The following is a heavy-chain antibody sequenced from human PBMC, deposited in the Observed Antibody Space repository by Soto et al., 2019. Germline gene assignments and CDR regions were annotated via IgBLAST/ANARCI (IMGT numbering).Heavy chain of an antibody. D-gene: IGHD2-15*01. Sequence: PGGSLRLSCAASGFTFSSYSMHWVRQAPGKGLEWISYISSKTNTIYYADTVKGRFTISRDNAKNSLDLQMDSLRAEDTAVYYCARDDVLCDGGRCYGVPLDVWGKGTTVTVSS. CDR1: GFTFSSYS. CDR2: ISSKTNTI. J-gene: IGHJ6*04. V-gene: IGHV3-48*01. CDR3: ARDDVLCDGGRCYGVPLDV.